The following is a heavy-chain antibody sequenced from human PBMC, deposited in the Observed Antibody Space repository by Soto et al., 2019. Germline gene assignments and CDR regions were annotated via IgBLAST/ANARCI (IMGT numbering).Heavy chain of an antibody. D-gene: IGHD3-10*01. CDR2: ISSDGSNK. CDR3: AREGAIMVRGAPEYYYYYYGMDV. Sequence: QVQLVESGGGVVQPGRSLRLSCAASGFTFSSYAMHWVRQAPGKGLEWVAVISSDGSNKYYADSVKGRFTISRDNSKNTLYLQRNSLRAEDTAVYYCAREGAIMVRGAPEYYYYYYGMDVWGQGTTVTVSS. J-gene: IGHJ6*02. V-gene: IGHV3-30-3*01. CDR1: GFTFSSYA.